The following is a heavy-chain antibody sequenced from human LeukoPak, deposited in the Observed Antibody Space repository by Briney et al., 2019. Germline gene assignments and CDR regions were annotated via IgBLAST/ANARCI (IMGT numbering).Heavy chain of an antibody. CDR1: GFTFSSYW. CDR2: INSGGSTI. J-gene: IGHJ4*02. V-gene: IGHV3-74*01. CDR3: ARVTVSSSEVIFDH. Sequence: PGGSLRLSCAASGFTFSSYWMHWVRQAPGKGLVWVSRINSGGSTITYADSVKGRFTISRDNARNTLYLQMNSLRAEDTAVYYCARVTVSSSEVIFDHWGQGSLVTVSS. D-gene: IGHD1-20*01.